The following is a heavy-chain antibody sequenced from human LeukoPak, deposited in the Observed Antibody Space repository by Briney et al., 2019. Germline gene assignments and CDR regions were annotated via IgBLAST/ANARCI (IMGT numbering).Heavy chain of an antibody. Sequence: PSETLSLTCTVSGGSISSSSYYWGWIRQPPGKGLEWIGSIYYSGSTYYNPSLKSRVTISVDTSKNQFSLKLSSVTAADTAVYYCTSQLGGYCSSTSCYLEESWFGPWGQGTLVTVSS. J-gene: IGHJ5*02. CDR2: IYYSGST. D-gene: IGHD2-2*01. V-gene: IGHV4-39*01. CDR1: GGSISSSSYY. CDR3: TSQLGGYCSSTSCYLEESWFGP.